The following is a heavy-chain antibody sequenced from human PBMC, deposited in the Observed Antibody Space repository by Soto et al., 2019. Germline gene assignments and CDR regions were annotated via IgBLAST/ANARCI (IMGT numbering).Heavy chain of an antibody. V-gene: IGHV4-31*03. J-gene: IGHJ5*02. CDR3: ARDPAP. CDR1: GWPISRGGSY. CDR2: TYNSVST. Sequence: PSGTLSLTCTFPGWPISRGGSYWSWIRQNPGKGLELIGDTYNSVSTYYNPSLKIRVTISVDTSKNQFSLKLTSVTAADTAVYYCARDPAPWGQGTLVTVSS.